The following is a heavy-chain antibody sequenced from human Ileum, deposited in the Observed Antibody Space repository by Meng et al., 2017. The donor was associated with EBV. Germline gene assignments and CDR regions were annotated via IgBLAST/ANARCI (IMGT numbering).Heavy chain of an antibody. CDR3: ARTGVGLAFDY. CDR2: IYHSGST. J-gene: IGHJ4*02. CDR1: GDSLNNNNW. Sequence: LRDSGPCPEESSVSLSLACGVSGDSLNNNNWWTWVRQPPGKGREWIGEIYHSGSTNYHPSLQSRATISVDMSKKQFSLKLRSVTAADTAVYYCARTGVGLAFDYWGLGTLVTVSS. D-gene: IGHD2-8*01. V-gene: IGHV4-4*02.